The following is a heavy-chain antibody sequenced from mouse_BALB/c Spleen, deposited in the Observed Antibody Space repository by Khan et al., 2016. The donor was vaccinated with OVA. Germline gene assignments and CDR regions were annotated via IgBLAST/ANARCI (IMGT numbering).Heavy chain of an antibody. Sequence: QIQLVQSGPELKKPGETVKISCKASGYTFTNCGMNWVKQAPGKGLKWMGWINTYTGEPTYADDFKGRFAFSLATSASTAYLQINHLKNEDTATYFYARPPYFSYVMDYWGQGTSGTVSS. D-gene: IGHD2-10*01. V-gene: IGHV9-3-1*01. CDR2: INTYTGEP. J-gene: IGHJ4*01. CDR1: GYTFTNCG. CDR3: ARPPYFSYVMDY.